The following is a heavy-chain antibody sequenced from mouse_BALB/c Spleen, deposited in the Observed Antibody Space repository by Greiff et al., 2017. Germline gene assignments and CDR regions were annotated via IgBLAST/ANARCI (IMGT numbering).Heavy chain of an antibody. V-gene: IGHV3-2*02. J-gene: IGHJ3*01. CDR2: ISYSGST. CDR1: GYSITSDYA. D-gene: IGHD1-2*01. CDR3: ASPFTTATWFAY. Sequence: VQLKQSGPGLVKPSQSLSLTCTVTGYSITSDYAWNWIRQFPGNKLEWMGYISYSGSTSYNPSLKSRISITRDTSKNQFFLQLNSVTTEDTATYYCASPFTTATWFAYWGQGTLVTVSA.